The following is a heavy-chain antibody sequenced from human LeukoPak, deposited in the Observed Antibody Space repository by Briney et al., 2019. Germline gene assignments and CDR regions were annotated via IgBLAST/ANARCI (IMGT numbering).Heavy chain of an antibody. D-gene: IGHD3-9*01. V-gene: IGHV4-59*12. CDR1: GGSISSYY. J-gene: IGHJ6*02. Sequence: PSETLSLTCTVSGGSISSYYWSWIRQPPGKGLEWIGYIYYSGSTNYIPSLKSRVTISVDTSKNQFSLKLSSVTAADTAVYYCARALVIAPYYYYYYGMDVWGQGTTVTVSS. CDR3: ARALVIAPYYYYYYGMDV. CDR2: IYYSGST.